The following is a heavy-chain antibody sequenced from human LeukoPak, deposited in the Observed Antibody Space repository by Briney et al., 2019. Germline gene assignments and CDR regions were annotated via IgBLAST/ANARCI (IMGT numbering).Heavy chain of an antibody. CDR3: VRDLAWGVFDY. D-gene: IGHD7-27*01. CDR1: GFSFSYHG. CDR2: VSPPGGGT. J-gene: IGHJ4*02. Sequence: GGSLRLSCAAPGFSFSYHGMNWVRQAPGKGLEWLSGVSPPGGGTYYADSVKGRFTISRDDSRNTLSLQMDSLRVEDTAVYYCVRDLAWGVFDYWGQGTLVTVSS. V-gene: IGHV3-23*01.